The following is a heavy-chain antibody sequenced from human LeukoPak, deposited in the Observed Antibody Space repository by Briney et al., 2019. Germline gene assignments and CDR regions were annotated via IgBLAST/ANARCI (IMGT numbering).Heavy chain of an antibody. V-gene: IGHV3-23*01. CDR1: GFTFSSYA. D-gene: IGHD3-22*01. CDR3: AKYYYNSSGYSYY. J-gene: IGHJ4*02. Sequence: SGGSLRLSCAASGFTFSSYAMSGVRQAPGKGLEWVSSISDSGGSTYYADSVKGRFTISRDNSKNTLYVQMNSLRAEDTAVYYCAKYYYNSSGYSYYWGQRTLVTVS. CDR2: ISDSGGST.